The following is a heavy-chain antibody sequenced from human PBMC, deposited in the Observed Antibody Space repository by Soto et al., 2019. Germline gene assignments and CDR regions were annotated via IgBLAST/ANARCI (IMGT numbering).Heavy chain of an antibody. Sequence: GGSLRLSCAASGFTFSSYAMSWVRQAPGKGLEWVSAISGSGGSTYYADSVKGRFTISRDNSKNTLYLQMNSLRAEDTAVYYCANLKYYYGSGSYYNNNLNWFDPWGQGTLVTVSS. D-gene: IGHD3-10*01. CDR1: GFTFSSYA. J-gene: IGHJ5*02. V-gene: IGHV3-23*01. CDR2: ISGSGGST. CDR3: ANLKYYYGSGSYYNNNLNWFDP.